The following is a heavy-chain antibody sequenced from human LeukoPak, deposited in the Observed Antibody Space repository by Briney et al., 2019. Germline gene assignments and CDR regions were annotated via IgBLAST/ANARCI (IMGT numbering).Heavy chain of an antibody. V-gene: IGHV1-69*06. J-gene: IGHJ2*01. CDR1: GGSFNSYA. Sequence: ASVKVPCKASGGSFNSYAISWVRQAPGQGLEWMGGIIPIFGTANYAQKFQGRVTITADKSTNTAYMELSSLRSEDTAVYYCARSQPLAYFDLWGRGTLVTVSS. CDR3: ARSQPLAYFDL. CDR2: IIPIFGTA.